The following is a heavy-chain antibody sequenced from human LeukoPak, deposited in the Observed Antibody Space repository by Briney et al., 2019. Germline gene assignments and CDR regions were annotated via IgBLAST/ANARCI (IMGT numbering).Heavy chain of an antibody. Sequence: GGSLRLSCEASGFTFNNFGMHWVRQAPGKGLEWVAFIGYDESKKYYAESVKGRFTISRDDSKNTLYLQMSALKTEDTAVYYCARASGYSSSWYPADYWGQGTLVTVSS. J-gene: IGHJ4*02. V-gene: IGHV3-30*02. CDR2: IGYDESKK. CDR3: ARASGYSSSWYPADY. D-gene: IGHD6-13*01. CDR1: GFTFNNFG.